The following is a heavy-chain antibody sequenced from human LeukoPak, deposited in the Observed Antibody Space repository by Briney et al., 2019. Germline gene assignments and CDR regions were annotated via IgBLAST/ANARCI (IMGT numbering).Heavy chain of an antibody. CDR1: GFTFSSYA. J-gene: IGHJ4*02. V-gene: IGHV3-23*01. Sequence: GGSLRLSCAASGFTFSSYAMTWVRQAPGKGLEWVSVIGSGGDTYYADSVKGRFTISRDISKNTLYLQMNSLRAEDTAVYYCAKYYASRSRSFAFWGQGTLVTVSS. CDR2: IGSGGDT. CDR3: AKYYASRSRSFAF. D-gene: IGHD3-10*01.